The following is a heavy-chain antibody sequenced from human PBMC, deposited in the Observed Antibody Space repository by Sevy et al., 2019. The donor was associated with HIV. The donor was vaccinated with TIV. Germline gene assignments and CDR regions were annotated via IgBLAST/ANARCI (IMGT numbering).Heavy chain of an antibody. CDR2: ISSSSSYI. CDR1: GFTFSSYS. D-gene: IGHD3-22*01. V-gene: IGHV3-21*01. Sequence: GGSLRLSCAASGFTFSSYSMNWVRQAPGTGLEWVSSISSSSSYIYYADSVKGRFTISRDNAKNSLYLQMNSLRAEDTAVYYCARDLTYYYDSSGYGFFDYWGQRTLVTVSS. CDR3: ARDLTYYYDSSGYGFFDY. J-gene: IGHJ4*02.